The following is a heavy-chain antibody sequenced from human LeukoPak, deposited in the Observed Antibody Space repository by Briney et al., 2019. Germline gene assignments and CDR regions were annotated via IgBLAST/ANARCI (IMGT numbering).Heavy chain of an antibody. CDR3: ARERERGSLEWLLEY. CDR1: GFRLSDYY. V-gene: IGHV3-11*01. CDR2: ISSSGSM. Sequence: GGSLRLSCTASGFRLSDYYMSWIRQVPGKGLAWVSYISSSGSMYYADSVKGRFTISRDNAKNSLYLQMNSLRAEDTAVYYCARERERGSLEWLLEYWGQGTLVTVSS. J-gene: IGHJ4*02. D-gene: IGHD3-3*01.